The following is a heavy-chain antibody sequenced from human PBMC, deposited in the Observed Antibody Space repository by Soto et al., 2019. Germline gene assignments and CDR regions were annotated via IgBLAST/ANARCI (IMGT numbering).Heavy chain of an antibody. J-gene: IGHJ4*02. Sequence: SETLSLTCAVSGGSISSGGYSWSWIRQPPGKGLEWIGYIYYSGSTYYNPSLKSRVTISVDTSKNQFSLKLSSVTAADTAVYYCARTTYVWGSYRPYYFDYWGQGTLVTVSS. V-gene: IGHV4-30-4*01. CDR1: GGSISSGGYS. D-gene: IGHD3-16*02. CDR2: IYYSGST. CDR3: ARTTYVWGSYRPYYFDY.